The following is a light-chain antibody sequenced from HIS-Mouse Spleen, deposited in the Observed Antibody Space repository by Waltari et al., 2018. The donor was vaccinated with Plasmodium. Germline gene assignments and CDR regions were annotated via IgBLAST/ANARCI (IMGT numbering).Light chain of an antibody. J-gene: IGKJ4*01. CDR2: DAS. V-gene: IGKV1-13*02. Sequence: AIKLTQSPSSLSASVRDRVTITCRASPRISSALAWYQQKPGKAPKLLIYDASRLESGVPSRFSGSGSGTDFTLTIRSLQPEDFATYYCQQFNSYPLTFGGGTKVEIK. CDR3: QQFNSYPLT. CDR1: PRISSA.